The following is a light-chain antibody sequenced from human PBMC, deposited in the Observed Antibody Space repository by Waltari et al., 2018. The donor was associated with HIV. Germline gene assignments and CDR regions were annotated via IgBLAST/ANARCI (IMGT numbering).Light chain of an antibody. CDR3: AAWDDSLSGWV. CDR1: SSNLGGNY. CDR2: RNN. Sequence: QSVLTQPPSASATPGQRVPIPCSVSSSNLGGNYVYRYQHLPGTAPKLLIYRNNQRPSGVPDRFSGSKSGASASLAISGLRSEDEADYYCAAWDDSLSGWVFGGGTKLTVL. V-gene: IGLV1-47*01. J-gene: IGLJ3*02.